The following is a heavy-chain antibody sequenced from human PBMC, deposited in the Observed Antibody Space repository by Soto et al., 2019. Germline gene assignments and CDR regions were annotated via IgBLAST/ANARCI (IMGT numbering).Heavy chain of an antibody. Sequence: GGSLRLSCAASGVTCISYSMNWVRQAPGKGLEWVSSISSSSSYIYYADSVKGRFTISRDNAKNSLYLQMNSLRAEDTAVYYCARDLYSSSARYFDYWGQGTLVTVSS. D-gene: IGHD6-6*01. CDR1: GVTCISYS. J-gene: IGHJ4*02. CDR3: ARDLYSSSARYFDY. V-gene: IGHV3-21*01. CDR2: ISSSSSYI.